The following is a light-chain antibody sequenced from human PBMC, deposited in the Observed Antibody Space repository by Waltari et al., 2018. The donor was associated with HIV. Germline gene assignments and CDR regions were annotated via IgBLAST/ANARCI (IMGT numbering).Light chain of an antibody. J-gene: IGLJ2*01. Sequence: SYELTQTPSVSVSPGQTARITCFGDALPKQYAYWYQQKAGQAPLLVIYKDNERASGIPERFSGSSSGTTVTLTISGVQPEDEADCHCQSTDSSGTLVVFGGGTKLTVL. CDR2: KDN. CDR3: QSTDSSGTLVV. CDR1: ALPKQY. V-gene: IGLV3-25*03.